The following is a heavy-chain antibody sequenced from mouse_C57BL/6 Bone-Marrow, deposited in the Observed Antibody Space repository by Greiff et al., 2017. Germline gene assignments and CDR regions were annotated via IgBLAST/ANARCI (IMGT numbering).Heavy chain of an antibody. CDR1: GFTIKDDY. V-gene: IGHV14-4*01. CDR3: SSFDGNYFDF. J-gene: IGHJ2*01. D-gene: IGHD2-3*01. CDR2: IDPDIGDT. Sequence: EVMLVESGAELVRPGASVKLSCTASGFTIKDDYIHWVKQRPEQGLEWIGWIDPDIGDTEYASKFQGKATITSATTSNTAYLQLSSLTSEDTSGDYCSSFDGNYFDFWGQGTPLPVAS.